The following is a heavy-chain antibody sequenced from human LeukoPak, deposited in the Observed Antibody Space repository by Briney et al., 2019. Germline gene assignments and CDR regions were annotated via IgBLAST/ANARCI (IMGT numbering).Heavy chain of an antibody. CDR1: GFTFSSYG. J-gene: IGHJ2*01. D-gene: IGHD7-27*01. CDR2: IRYDGSNK. CDR3: AKYTTKLGISHRYFDL. V-gene: IGHV3-30*02. Sequence: SRGSLRLSFAASGFTFSSYGMHWVRQAPGKGLEWVAFIRYDGSNKYYADSVKGRFTISRDNSKNTLYLQMNSLRAEDTAVYYCAKYTTKLGISHRYFDLWGRGTLVTVSS.